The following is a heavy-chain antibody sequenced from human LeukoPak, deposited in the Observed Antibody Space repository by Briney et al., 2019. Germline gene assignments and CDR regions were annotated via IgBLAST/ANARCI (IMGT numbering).Heavy chain of an antibody. D-gene: IGHD3-9*01. V-gene: IGHV5-51*01. Sequence: GESLKISCKGSGYSFTSSWIGWVRQMPGKGLEWMGTIYPGDSDTRYSPSFQGQVTISTDKSISTAYLQWSSLKASDTAMYYCARRPDILNSAFDIWGQGTMVTVSS. CDR1: GYSFTSSW. J-gene: IGHJ3*02. CDR3: ARRPDILNSAFDI. CDR2: IYPGDSDT.